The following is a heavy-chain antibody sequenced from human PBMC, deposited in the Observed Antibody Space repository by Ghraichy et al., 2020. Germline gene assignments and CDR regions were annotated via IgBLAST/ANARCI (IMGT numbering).Heavy chain of an antibody. V-gene: IGHV1-69*13. D-gene: IGHD7-27*01. CDR1: GGTFSSYA. J-gene: IGHJ4*02. CDR2: IIPIFGTA. Sequence: SVKVSCKASGGTFSSYAISWVRQAPGQGLEWMGGIIPIFGTANYAQKFQGRVTITADESTSTAYMELSSLRSEDTAVYYCGTGERRGPFDYWGQGTLVTVSS. CDR3: GTGERRGPFDY.